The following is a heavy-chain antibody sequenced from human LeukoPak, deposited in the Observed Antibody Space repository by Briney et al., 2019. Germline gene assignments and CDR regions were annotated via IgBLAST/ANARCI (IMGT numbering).Heavy chain of an antibody. Sequence: GGSLRLSCAASGFTFSNFAISWVRQAPGKGLEWVSAISKSGDNSYYADSVKGRFTISRDNAKNSLYLQMNSLRVEDTAVYYCARGTYSSGWLEFSDFDFWGQGTLVTVSS. CDR3: ARGTYSSGWLEFSDFDF. J-gene: IGHJ4*02. CDR1: GFTFSNFA. V-gene: IGHV3-23*01. D-gene: IGHD6-19*01. CDR2: ISKSGDNS.